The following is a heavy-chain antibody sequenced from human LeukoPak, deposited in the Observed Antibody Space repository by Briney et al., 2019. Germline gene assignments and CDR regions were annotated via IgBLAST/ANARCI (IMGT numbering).Heavy chain of an antibody. CDR3: AKDRTAGTRYFDL. V-gene: IGHV3-74*03. J-gene: IGHJ2*01. Sequence: GGSLRLSCAASEFTFSSYWMHWVRQAPGKGLVWVSRINTDGSSTKYADSVKGRFTISRDNAKNSLYLQMNSLRAEDTALYYCAKDRTAGTRYFDLWGRGTLVTVSS. CDR1: EFTFSSYW. CDR2: INTDGSST. D-gene: IGHD6-13*01.